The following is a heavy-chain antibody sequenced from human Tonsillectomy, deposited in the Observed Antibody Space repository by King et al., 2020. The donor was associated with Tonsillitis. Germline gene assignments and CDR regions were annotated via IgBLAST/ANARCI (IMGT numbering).Heavy chain of an antibody. Sequence: QLQESGPGLVKPSETLSLTCTVSGGSISSSSYYWGWFRQPPGKGLEWIGRIYYSGSTYYNPSLKSRVTISVDTSKNQFSLKLNSVTAADTAVYYCARQVVAGTFYYYYYMDVWGKGTTVTVSS. V-gene: IGHV4-39*01. CDR2: IYYSGST. CDR3: ARQVVAGTFYYYYYMDV. CDR1: GGSISSSSYY. D-gene: IGHD6-19*01. J-gene: IGHJ6*03.